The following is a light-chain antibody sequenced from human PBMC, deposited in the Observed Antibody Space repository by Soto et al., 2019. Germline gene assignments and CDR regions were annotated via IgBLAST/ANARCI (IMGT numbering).Light chain of an antibody. Sequence: QSVLTQPRSVSGSPGQSVTISCTGTSSDVGGYNYVSWYQQHPGKAPKLMICDVSKRPSGVPDRFSGSKSGNTASLTISGLQAEDEADYYCCSYAGSVVVFGGGTKVTVL. CDR3: CSYAGSVVV. CDR1: SSDVGGYNY. CDR2: DVS. J-gene: IGLJ2*01. V-gene: IGLV2-11*01.